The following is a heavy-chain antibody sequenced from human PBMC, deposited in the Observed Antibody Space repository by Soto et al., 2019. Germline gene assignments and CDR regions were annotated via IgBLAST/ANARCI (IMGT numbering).Heavy chain of an antibody. CDR2: IIPIFGTA. CDR1: GGTFSSYA. CDR3: ATSSTRQYYFDY. J-gene: IGHJ4*02. V-gene: IGHV1-69*13. D-gene: IGHD2-2*01. Sequence: SVKVSCKASGGTFSSYAISWVRQAPGQGLEWMGGIIPIFGTANYAQKFQGRVTITADESTSTAYMELSSLRSEDTAVYYCATSSTRQYYFDYWGQGTLVTVSS.